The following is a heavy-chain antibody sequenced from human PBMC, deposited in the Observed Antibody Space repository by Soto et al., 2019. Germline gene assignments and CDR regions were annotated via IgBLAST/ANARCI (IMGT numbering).Heavy chain of an antibody. CDR1: GFTFSSYA. CDR3: ARGGTYDFWSGYYYYFDY. Sequence: HPGGSLRLSCAASGFTFSSYAMSWVRQAPGKGLEWVSAISGSGGSTYYADSVKGRFTISRDNSKNTLYLQMNSLRAEDTAVYYCARGGTYDFWSGYYYYFDYWGQGTLVTVSS. V-gene: IGHV3-23*01. J-gene: IGHJ4*02. D-gene: IGHD3-3*01. CDR2: ISGSGGST.